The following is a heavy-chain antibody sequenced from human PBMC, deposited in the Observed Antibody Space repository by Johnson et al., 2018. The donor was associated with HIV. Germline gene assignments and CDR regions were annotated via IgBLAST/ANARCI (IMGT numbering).Heavy chain of an antibody. CDR2: IYSGGST. D-gene: IGHD1-26*01. V-gene: IGHV3-66*03. J-gene: IGHJ3*02. CDR3: ARDKVDDAFDI. Sequence: DVQLLESGGGLIQPGGSLRLSCVASGFTVSSNYMSWVRQAPGQGLEWVSVIYSGGSTYYADSVKGRFTISRDNSKNTLYLQMNSLRAEDTAVYYCARDKVDDAFDIWGQGTMVTVSS. CDR1: GFTVSSNY.